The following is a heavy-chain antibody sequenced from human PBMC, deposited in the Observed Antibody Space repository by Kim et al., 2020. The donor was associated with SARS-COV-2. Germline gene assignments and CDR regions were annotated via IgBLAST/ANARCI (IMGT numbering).Heavy chain of an antibody. Sequence: GGSLRLSCAASGFTFSSYGMHWVRQAPGKGLEWVAVISYDGSNKYYADSVKGRFTISRDNSKNTLYLQMNSLRAEDTAVYYCAKDQWYYDILTGYYPRYGKPSYYYGMDVWGQGPTVTV. V-gene: IGHV3-30*18. CDR2: ISYDGSNK. CDR3: AKDQWYYDILTGYYPRYGKPSYYYGMDV. J-gene: IGHJ6*02. D-gene: IGHD3-9*01. CDR1: GFTFSSYG.